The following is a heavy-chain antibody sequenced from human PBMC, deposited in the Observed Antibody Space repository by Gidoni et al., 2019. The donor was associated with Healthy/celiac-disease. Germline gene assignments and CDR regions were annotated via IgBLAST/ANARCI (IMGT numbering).Heavy chain of an antibody. D-gene: IGHD2-2*01. Sequence: QVQLVESGVGLVKPVGSLRLSCAASGFTFSDYYMSWIRQAPGKGLEWVSYISSSGSTIYYADSVKGRFTISRDNAKNSLYLQMNSLRAEDTAVYYCARDPPPPAAIPYYYGMDVWGQGTTVTVSS. V-gene: IGHV3-11*01. CDR1: GFTFSDYY. CDR3: ARDPPPPAAIPYYYGMDV. J-gene: IGHJ6*02. CDR2: ISSSGSTI.